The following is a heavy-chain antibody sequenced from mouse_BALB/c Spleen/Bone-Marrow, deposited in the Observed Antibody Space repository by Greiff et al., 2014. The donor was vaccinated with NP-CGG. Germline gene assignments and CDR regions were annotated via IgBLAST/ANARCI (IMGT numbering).Heavy chain of an antibody. Sequence: DVKLVESGPGLVKPSQSLSLTCTVTGYSITSDYAWNWIRQFPGSKLEWVGYISYSGNTSYNPSLKSRISITRDTSKNQFFLQGNSVTTEDTATYYCARYDYDGVDYWGQGTTLTVSS. J-gene: IGHJ2*01. CDR3: ARYDYDGVDY. CDR2: ISYSGNT. V-gene: IGHV3-2*02. D-gene: IGHD2-4*01. CDR1: GYSITSDYA.